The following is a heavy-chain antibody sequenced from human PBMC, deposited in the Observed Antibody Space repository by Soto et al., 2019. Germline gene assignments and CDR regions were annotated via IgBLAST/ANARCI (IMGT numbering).Heavy chain of an antibody. Sequence: GGSLRLSCAASGFTFSSYAMSWVRQAPGEGLEWVSAIIDSGGSTYYADSVKGRFTISRDNSKNTLYLQMNSLRAEDTAVYYCAKGGYNYGFLFDCWGQGTLVTVSS. V-gene: IGHV3-23*01. D-gene: IGHD5-18*01. J-gene: IGHJ4*02. CDR2: IIDSGGST. CDR3: AKGGYNYGFLFDC. CDR1: GFTFSSYA.